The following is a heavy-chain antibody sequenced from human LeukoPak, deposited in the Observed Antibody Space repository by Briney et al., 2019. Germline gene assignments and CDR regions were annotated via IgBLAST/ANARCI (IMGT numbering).Heavy chain of an antibody. Sequence: PGGSLRLSCEASGFTFSLYWMSWVRQAPGKGLEWVANIKQDGSEKYYVDSVKGRFTISRDNAKNSLYLQMNSLRADDTAVYYCARDGDTSGYTDWGQGPLVTVSS. CDR2: IKQDGSEK. D-gene: IGHD3-22*01. J-gene: IGHJ4*02. CDR1: GFTFSLYW. V-gene: IGHV3-7*01. CDR3: ARDGDTSGYTD.